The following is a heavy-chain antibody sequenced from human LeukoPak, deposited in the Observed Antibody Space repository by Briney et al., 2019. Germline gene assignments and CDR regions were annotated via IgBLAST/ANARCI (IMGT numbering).Heavy chain of an antibody. CDR2: IIPILGIP. J-gene: IGHJ6*02. D-gene: IGHD3-3*01. CDR3: ARDKGYDFWSRFGMDV. V-gene: IGHV1-69*04. CDR1: GGTFSSYA. Sequence: GASEKVSCKASGGTFSSYAISWVRQAPGQGLEWLGRIIPILGIPYYAQKFQGRVTITADKSTSTAYMELSSLRSEDTAFYYCARDKGYDFWSRFGMDVWGQGTTVTVSS.